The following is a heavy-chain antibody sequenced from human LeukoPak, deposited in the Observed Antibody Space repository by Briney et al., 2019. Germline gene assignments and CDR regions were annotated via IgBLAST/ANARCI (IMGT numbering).Heavy chain of an antibody. D-gene: IGHD6-19*01. J-gene: IGHJ4*02. V-gene: IGHV4-59*01. Sequence: SGTLSLTCTVSGGSISSYYWSWIRQPPGKGLEWIGYIYYSGSTNYNPSLKSRVTISVDTSKNQFSLKLSSVTAADTAVYYCARVAQQWLGFDYWGQGTLVTVSS. CDR1: GGSISSYY. CDR3: ARVAQQWLGFDY. CDR2: IYYSGST.